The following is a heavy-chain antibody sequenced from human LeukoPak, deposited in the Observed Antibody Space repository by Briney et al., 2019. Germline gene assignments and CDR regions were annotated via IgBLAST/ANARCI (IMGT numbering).Heavy chain of an antibody. CDR1: GYTFTGYY. CDR2: INPNSGGT. V-gene: IGHV1-2*02. CDR3: ARIRYYDSSGYYYDY. D-gene: IGHD3-22*01. J-gene: IGHJ4*02. Sequence: ASVTVSCKASGYTFTGYYMHWVRQAPGQGLEWMGWINPNSGGTNYAQKFQGRVTMTRDTSISTAYMELSRLRSDDTAGYYCARIRYYDSSGYYYDYWGQGTLVTVSS.